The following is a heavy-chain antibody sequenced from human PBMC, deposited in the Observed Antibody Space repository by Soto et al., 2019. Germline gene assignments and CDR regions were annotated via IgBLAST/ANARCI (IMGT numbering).Heavy chain of an antibody. J-gene: IGHJ6*03. D-gene: IGHD3-9*01. CDR1: GYTFTSYG. CDR2: ISAYNGNT. CDR3: AAPDRRYCDWLSQDYYYYMDV. V-gene: IGHV1-18*01. Sequence: SGPTLVNPPASVKVSCKASGYTFTSYGISWVRQAPGQGLEWMGWISAYNGNTNYAQKLQGRVTMTTDTSTSTAYMELRSLRSDDTAVYYCAAPDRRYCDWLSQDYYYYMDVWGKGTTVTVSS.